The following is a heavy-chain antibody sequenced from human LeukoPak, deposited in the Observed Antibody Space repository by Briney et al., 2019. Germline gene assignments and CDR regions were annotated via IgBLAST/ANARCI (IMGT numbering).Heavy chain of an antibody. J-gene: IGHJ4*02. Sequence: ASVKVSCKASGYTFTSYDINWVRQATGQGLEWMGWMNPNSGNTGYAQKFQGRVTMTRNTSISTAYMELSRLRSDDTAVYYCARARIAVAGRGFSYWGQGTLVTVSS. V-gene: IGHV1-8*01. CDR3: ARARIAVAGRGFSY. CDR1: GYTFTSYD. D-gene: IGHD6-19*01. CDR2: MNPNSGNT.